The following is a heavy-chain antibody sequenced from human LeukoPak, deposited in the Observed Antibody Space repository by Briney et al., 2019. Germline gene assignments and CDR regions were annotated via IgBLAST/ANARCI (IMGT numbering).Heavy chain of an antibody. CDR3: ARERYDFWSGYYNT. V-gene: IGHV4-61*02. CDR1: GGSISSGSYY. CDR2: IYTSGST. Sequence: SETLSLTCTVSGGSISSGSYYWSWLRQPAGKGLEWIGRIYTSGSTNYNPSLKSRVTISVDTSKNQFSLKLSSVTAADTAVYYCARERYDFWSGYYNTWGQGTLVTVSS. J-gene: IGHJ5*02. D-gene: IGHD3-3*01.